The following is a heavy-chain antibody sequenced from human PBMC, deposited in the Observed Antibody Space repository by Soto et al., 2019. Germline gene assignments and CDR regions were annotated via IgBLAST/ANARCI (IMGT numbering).Heavy chain of an antibody. CDR3: ARWSSSTYYYGMDV. Sequence: ASGKVSCKASGYTFTSYGISWVRQAPGQGLEWMGWISAYNGNTNYAQKLQDRVTMTTDTSTSTAYMELRSLRSDDTAVYYCARWSSSTYYYGMDVWGQGTTVTVSS. CDR2: ISAYNGNT. V-gene: IGHV1-18*04. D-gene: IGHD6-6*01. CDR1: GYTFTSYG. J-gene: IGHJ6*02.